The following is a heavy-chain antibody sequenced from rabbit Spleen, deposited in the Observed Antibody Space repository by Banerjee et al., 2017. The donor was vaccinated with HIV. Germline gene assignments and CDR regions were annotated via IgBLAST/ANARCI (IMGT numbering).Heavy chain of an antibody. V-gene: IGHV1S40*01. CDR1: GFSFSNNYV. Sequence: QSLEESGGDLVKPGASLTLTCTASGFSFSNNYVMCWVRQAPGKGLEWIACISAGNSDNTYYASWAKGRFTISRTSSTTVTLRMTSLTAADTATYFCARDLAGVIGWNFYLWGQGTLVTVS. D-gene: IGHD4-1*01. CDR2: ISAGNSDNT. CDR3: ARDLAGVIGWNFYL. J-gene: IGHJ4*01.